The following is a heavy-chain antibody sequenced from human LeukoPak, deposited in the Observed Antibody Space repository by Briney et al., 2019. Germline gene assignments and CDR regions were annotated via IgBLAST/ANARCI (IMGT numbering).Heavy chain of an antibody. CDR3: ARYQDSSGYYYDY. D-gene: IGHD3-22*01. CDR1: GDSVSGYY. V-gene: IGHV4-59*02. CDR2: IHSSGST. J-gene: IGHJ4*02. Sequence: SETLSLTCGVSGDSVSGYYWSWIRRPPEKGLEWIGYIHSSGSTNYSPSLKSRLALSVDTSKNQFSLKLTSVTAADTAVYYCARYQDSSGYYYDYWGQGTLVTVSS.